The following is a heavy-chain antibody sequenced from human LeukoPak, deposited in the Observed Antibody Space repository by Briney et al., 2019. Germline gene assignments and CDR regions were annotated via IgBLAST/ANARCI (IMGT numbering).Heavy chain of an antibody. J-gene: IGHJ4*02. CDR2: MNPNTGAT. CDR1: GYTFTDYY. Sequence: GASVKVSCKASGYTFTDYYMHWVRQAPGQGLEWMGWMNPNTGATNYVQKLQGRVTMTRDTSISTAYMELSRLISDDTAVYYCARGGSMVRRIIIGEYWGQGTLVTVSS. D-gene: IGHD3-10*01. CDR3: ARGGSMVRRIIIGEY. V-gene: IGHV1-2*02.